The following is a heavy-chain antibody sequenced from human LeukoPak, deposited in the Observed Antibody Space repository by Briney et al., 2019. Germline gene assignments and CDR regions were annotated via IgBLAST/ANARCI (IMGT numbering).Heavy chain of an antibody. D-gene: IGHD5-24*01. V-gene: IGHV4-61*02. Sequence: PSETLSLTCTVSGGSISSGSYYWSWIRQPAGKGLEWIGRIYTSGSTNYNPSLKSRVTISVDTSKNQFSLKLSSVTAADTAVYYCARVRDPTDIDYWGQGTLVTVSS. CDR2: IYTSGST. CDR3: ARVRDPTDIDY. CDR1: GGSISSGSYY. J-gene: IGHJ4*02.